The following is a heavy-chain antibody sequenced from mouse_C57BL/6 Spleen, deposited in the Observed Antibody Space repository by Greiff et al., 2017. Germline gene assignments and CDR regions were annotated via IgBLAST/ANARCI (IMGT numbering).Heavy chain of an antibody. Sequence: EVKLVESGPGLVKPSQSLSLTCSVTGYSITSGYYWNWIRQFPGNKLEWMGYISYDGSNNYNPSLKNRISITRDTSKNQFFLKLNSVTTEDTATYYCAREAPYYGNYVWYFDVWGTGTTVTVSS. J-gene: IGHJ1*03. V-gene: IGHV3-6*01. CDR3: AREAPYYGNYVWYFDV. D-gene: IGHD2-10*01. CDR2: ISYDGSN. CDR1: GYSITSGYY.